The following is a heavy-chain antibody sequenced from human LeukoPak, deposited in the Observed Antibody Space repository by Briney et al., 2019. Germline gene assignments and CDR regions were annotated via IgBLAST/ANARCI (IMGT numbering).Heavy chain of an antibody. CDR3: AKDQGYFTSAGY. CDR1: GFTFSTYV. CDR2: IQYDGSNK. J-gene: IGHJ4*02. D-gene: IGHD2-15*01. V-gene: IGHV3-30*02. Sequence: GGSLRLSCAASGFTFSTYVMHWVRQAPGKGLEWVAFIQYDGSNKYYTDSVKGRFTISRDNLKNTLYLQMDSLRAEDTPVYYCAKDQGYFTSAGYWGQGTLVTVPS.